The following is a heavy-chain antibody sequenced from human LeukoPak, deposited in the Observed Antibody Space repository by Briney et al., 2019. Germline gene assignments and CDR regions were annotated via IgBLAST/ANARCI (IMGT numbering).Heavy chain of an antibody. V-gene: IGHV1-18*01. Sequence: ASVKVSCKASGYTFTSYGVSWGREAPGQGLEWMGWISAYNGNTNYAQKLQGRVTMTTDTSTSTAYMELRRRRSDDTAVYYCARIGVLFGVVIPNCFDTWGQGTLVTVSS. J-gene: IGHJ5*02. CDR1: GYTFTSYG. CDR2: ISAYNGNT. D-gene: IGHD3-3*01. CDR3: ARIGVLFGVVIPNCFDT.